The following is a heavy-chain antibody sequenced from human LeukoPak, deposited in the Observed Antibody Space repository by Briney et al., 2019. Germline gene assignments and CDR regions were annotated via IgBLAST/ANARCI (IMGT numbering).Heavy chain of an antibody. D-gene: IGHD5-24*01. V-gene: IGHV4-34*01. CDR3: ARALPTKLDY. CDR1: GGSFSGYY. Sequence: PSETLSLTCAVYGGSFSGYYWSWIRQPPGKGLEWIGEINHSGSTNYNPSLKSRVTISVDTSKNQFSLKLSSVTAADTAVYYCARALPTKLDYWGQGTLVTVSS. CDR2: INHSGST. J-gene: IGHJ4*02.